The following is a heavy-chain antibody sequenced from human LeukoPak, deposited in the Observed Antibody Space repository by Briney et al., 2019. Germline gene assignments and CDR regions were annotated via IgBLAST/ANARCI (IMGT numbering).Heavy chain of an antibody. CDR3: ARANYDYVWGSYRPDAFDI. D-gene: IGHD3-16*02. Sequence: PSETLSLTCAVYGESFSGYYWSWIRQSPGKGLEWIGEINHSGRTNYKPSLKSRVTISVDTSKNQFSLKLSSVTAADTAVYYCARANYDYVWGSYRPDAFDIWGQGTMVTVSS. CDR1: GESFSGYY. CDR2: INHSGRT. J-gene: IGHJ3*02. V-gene: IGHV4-34*01.